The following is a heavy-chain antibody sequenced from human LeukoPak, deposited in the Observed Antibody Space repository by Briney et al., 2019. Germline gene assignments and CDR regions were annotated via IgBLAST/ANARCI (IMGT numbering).Heavy chain of an antibody. CDR3: ARSDGYGLVGI. CDR2: IYSGGST. D-gene: IGHD3-10*01. CDR1: GASISSGSNY. Sequence: SETLSLTCYVSGASISSGSNYWGWIRHPPGKTLEWIGSIYSGGSTYYNPSLKSRVIILIDTSKNHFSLTLSSVTAADTAVYYCARSDGYGLVGIWGQGTMVTVSS. V-gene: IGHV4-39*07. J-gene: IGHJ3*02.